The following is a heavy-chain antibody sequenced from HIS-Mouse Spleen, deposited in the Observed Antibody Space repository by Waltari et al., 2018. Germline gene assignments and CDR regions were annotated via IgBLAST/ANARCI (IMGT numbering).Heavy chain of an antibody. CDR2: INHSGNT. Sequence: QVQLQQWCAGLLKTSEALSLNCAVYDASFSGYYWSWIRRPPGKGLEWIGEINHSGNTNYNPSLKSRVTISVDTSKNQFSLKLSSVTAADTAVYYCARGSYSSSGKGWFDYWGQGTLVTVSS. V-gene: IGHV4-34*01. CDR1: DASFSGYY. CDR3: ARGSYSSSGKGWFDY. J-gene: IGHJ4*02. D-gene: IGHD6-6*01.